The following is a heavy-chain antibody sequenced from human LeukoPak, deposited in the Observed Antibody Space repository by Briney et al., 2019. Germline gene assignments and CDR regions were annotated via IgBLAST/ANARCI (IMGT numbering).Heavy chain of an antibody. CDR1: GGSISSYY. CDR2: IYHSGST. Sequence: SETLSLTCTVSGGSISSYYWSWIRQPPGKGLEWIGYIYHSGSTNYNPSLKSRVTISVDTSKNQFSLKLSSVTAADTAVYYCARHEAAAGTGYWGQGTLVTVSS. D-gene: IGHD6-13*01. CDR3: ARHEAAAGTGY. J-gene: IGHJ4*02. V-gene: IGHV4-59*08.